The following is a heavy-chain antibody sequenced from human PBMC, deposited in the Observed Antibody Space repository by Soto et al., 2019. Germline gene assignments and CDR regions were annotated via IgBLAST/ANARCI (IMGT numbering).Heavy chain of an antibody. D-gene: IGHD6-19*01. CDR3: AAAVAGNWDPFDY. Sequence: GGSLRLSCAASGFTFSSYGMHWVRQAPGKGLEWVAVIWYDGSNKYYADSVKGRFTISRDNSKNTLYLQMNSLRAEDTAVYYYAAAVAGNWDPFDYWGQGTLVTVSS. CDR1: GFTFSSYG. CDR2: IWYDGSNK. V-gene: IGHV3-33*01. J-gene: IGHJ4*02.